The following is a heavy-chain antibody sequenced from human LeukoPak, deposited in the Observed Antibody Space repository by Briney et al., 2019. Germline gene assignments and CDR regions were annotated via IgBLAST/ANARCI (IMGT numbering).Heavy chain of an antibody. J-gene: IGHJ4*02. CDR2: ISYDGSNK. CDR3: ARDYREGPHYYFDY. Sequence: GRSLRLSCAASGFTFSSYAMHWVRQAPGKGPEWVAVISYDGSNKYYADSVKGRFTISRDNSKNTLYLQMNSLRAEDTAVYYCARDYREGPHYYFDYWGQGTLVTVSS. D-gene: IGHD1-26*01. CDR1: GFTFSSYA. V-gene: IGHV3-30-3*01.